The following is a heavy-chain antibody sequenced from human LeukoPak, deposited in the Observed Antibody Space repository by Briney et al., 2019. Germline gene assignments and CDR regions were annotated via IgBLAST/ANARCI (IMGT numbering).Heavy chain of an antibody. V-gene: IGHV4-59*01. Sequence: PSETLSLTCTVSGGSMNTYYWSWFRQPPEKGLEWIGYIYYTGSAATYRPSLKSRVTISVDTSKNQFSLKLSSVTAADTAVYYCARALAGTGTEGVFDYWGQGTLVTVSS. CDR2: IYYTGSA. CDR1: GGSMNTYY. CDR3: ARALAGTGTEGVFDY. J-gene: IGHJ4*02. D-gene: IGHD6-13*01.